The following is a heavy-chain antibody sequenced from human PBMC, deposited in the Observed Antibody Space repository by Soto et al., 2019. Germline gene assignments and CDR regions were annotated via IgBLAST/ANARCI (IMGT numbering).Heavy chain of an antibody. Sequence: GASVKVSCKASGYTFTSYYMHWVRQAPGQGLDWMGLFNLSGGSKSYAQKFQGRVTMTRDTSTSTVYMELSSLRSEDTAVFFCAREGPPTYCSGGSCYSFDIWGQGTMVTVSS. J-gene: IGHJ3*02. V-gene: IGHV1-46*01. CDR2: FNLSGGSK. CDR1: GYTFTSYY. D-gene: IGHD2-15*01. CDR3: AREGPPTYCSGGSCYSFDI.